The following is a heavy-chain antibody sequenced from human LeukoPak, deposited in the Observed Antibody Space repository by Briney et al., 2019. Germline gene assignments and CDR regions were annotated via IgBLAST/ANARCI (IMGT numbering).Heavy chain of an antibody. J-gene: IGHJ4*02. Sequence: SVKFSCKASGGTFSSFAISWVRQAPGQGLEWMGGIIPIFGTANYAQKFQGRVTITADESTSTAYMELSSLRSEDTAVYYCASKYYYDSSGYYGSDYWGQGTLVTVSS. CDR1: GGTFSSFA. V-gene: IGHV1-69*13. CDR2: IIPIFGTA. D-gene: IGHD3-22*01. CDR3: ASKYYYDSSGYYGSDY.